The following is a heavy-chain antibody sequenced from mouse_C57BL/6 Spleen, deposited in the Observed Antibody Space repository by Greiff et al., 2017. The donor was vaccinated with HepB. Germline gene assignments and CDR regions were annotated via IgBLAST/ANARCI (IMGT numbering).Heavy chain of an antibody. CDR1: GYTFTSYW. Sequence: VQLQQPGAELVKPGASVKLSCKASGYTFTSYWMHWVKQRPGQGLEWIGMIHPNSGSTNYNEKFKSKATLTVDKSSSTAYMQLSSLTSEDSAVYYCARAEFISTVVARGYFDYWGQGTTLTVSS. V-gene: IGHV1-64*01. J-gene: IGHJ2*01. D-gene: IGHD1-1*01. CDR2: IHPNSGST. CDR3: ARAEFISTVVARGYFDY.